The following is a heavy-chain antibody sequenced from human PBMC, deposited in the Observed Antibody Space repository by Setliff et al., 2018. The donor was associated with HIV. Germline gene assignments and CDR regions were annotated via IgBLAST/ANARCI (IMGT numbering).Heavy chain of an antibody. CDR2: INHSGST. CDR3: ARGSDYIWGNYRFPFDY. Sequence: SETLSLTCAVYGGSFRGYYWSWIRQPPGKGLEWIGEINHSGSTNYNPSLKSRVTISVDTSKSQFSLKLSSVTAADTALYYCARGSDYIWGNYRFPFDYWVPGTLLVTVSS. D-gene: IGHD3-16*02. CDR1: GGSFRGYY. J-gene: IGHJ4*03. V-gene: IGHV4-34*01.